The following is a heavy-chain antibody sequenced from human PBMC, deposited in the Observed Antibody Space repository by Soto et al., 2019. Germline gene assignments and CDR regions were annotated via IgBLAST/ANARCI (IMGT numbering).Heavy chain of an antibody. J-gene: IGHJ3*02. D-gene: IGHD3-3*01. CDR3: ASGALGGYDFRSGYSDDAFDI. CDR1: GFTFSSYS. Sequence: EVQLVESGGGLVKPGGSLRLSCAASGFTFSSYSMNWVRQAPGKGLEWVSSISSSSSYIYYADSVKGRFTISRDNAKNSLYLQMNSLRAEDTAVYYCASGALGGYDFRSGYSDDAFDIWGQGTMVTVSS. CDR2: ISSSSSYI. V-gene: IGHV3-21*01.